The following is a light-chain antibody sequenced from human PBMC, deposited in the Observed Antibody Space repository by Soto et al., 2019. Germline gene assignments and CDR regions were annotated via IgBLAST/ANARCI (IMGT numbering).Light chain of an antibody. V-gene: IGKV3-11*01. CDR2: DAS. Sequence: EIVVTQSPATLSLWKRERATLSCRASQSVGSYLAWYQQKPGQAPRLLIYDASNRATGIPARFSGSGSGTDFILIISGLEPEDSAVYYCQQRSNSLTFGGWTRWIS. J-gene: IGKJ4*01. CDR1: QSVGSY. CDR3: QQRSNSLT.